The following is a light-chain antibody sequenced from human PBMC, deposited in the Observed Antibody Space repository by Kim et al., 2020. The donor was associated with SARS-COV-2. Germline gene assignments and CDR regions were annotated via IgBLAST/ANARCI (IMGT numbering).Light chain of an antibody. V-gene: IGLV3-21*04. Sequence: PGKTAWVSCEGNSIGSKSVQWYQQTSGQAPVLVMYYDSDRPSGIPERFSGSNSGNTATLTISRVEAGDEADYYCQVWDSSSDHRVVFGGGTQLTVL. CDR1: SIGSKS. J-gene: IGLJ2*01. CDR3: QVWDSSSDHRVV. CDR2: YDS.